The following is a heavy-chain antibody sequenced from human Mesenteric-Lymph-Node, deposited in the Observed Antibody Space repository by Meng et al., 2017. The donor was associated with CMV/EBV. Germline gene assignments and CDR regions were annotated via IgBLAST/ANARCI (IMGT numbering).Heavy chain of an antibody. CDR1: GFTVSSTY. CDR3: ARVYYADDAFNL. CDR2: INSGGNT. D-gene: IGHD2-8*01. V-gene: IGHV3-53*01. Sequence: GGSLRLSCAASGFTVSSTYMSWVRQAPGKGLEWISLINSGGNTYYTDSVMGRFTISRDDSRCTVYLQMNNLRAEDTAVYYCARVYYADDAFNLWGQGTMVTVSS. J-gene: IGHJ3*01.